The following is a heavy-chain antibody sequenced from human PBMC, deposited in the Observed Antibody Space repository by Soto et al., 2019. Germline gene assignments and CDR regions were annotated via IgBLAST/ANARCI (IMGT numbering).Heavy chain of an antibody. Sequence: SVKVSCKASGGGNLRDYRTTWVRRAPGQGLVWMGGIIPKLGSANYAQKFQGRVTITADESTNSVYMELRSLRSDDTAVYYCARGLGYSYGEHHIDYWGQGTLVTVSS. J-gene: IGHJ4*02. CDR1: GGGNLRDYR. D-gene: IGHD5-18*01. V-gene: IGHV1-69*13. CDR3: ARGLGYSYGEHHIDY. CDR2: IIPKLGSA.